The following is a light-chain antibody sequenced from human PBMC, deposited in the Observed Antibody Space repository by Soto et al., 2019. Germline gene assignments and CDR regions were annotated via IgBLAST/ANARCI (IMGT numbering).Light chain of an antibody. V-gene: IGKV1-27*01. CDR3: QKYNSAPPWT. Sequence: IRMTQSPFSLSASVGDRVTITCRASQGISNYLAWYQQKPGKVPKLLIYAASTLQSGVPSRFSGSGSGTDFTLTISSLQPEDVATYYCQKYNSAPPWTFGQGTKVEIK. CDR2: AAS. CDR1: QGISNY. J-gene: IGKJ1*01.